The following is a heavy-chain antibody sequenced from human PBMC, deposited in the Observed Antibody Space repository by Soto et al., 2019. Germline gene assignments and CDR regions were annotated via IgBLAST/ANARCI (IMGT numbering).Heavy chain of an antibody. V-gene: IGHV1-58*01. D-gene: IGHD3-22*01. CDR2: IVVGSGNT. J-gene: IGHJ4*02. CDR3: AADLGSSGSRRYYFDY. CDR1: GFTFTSSA. Sequence: SVKVSCKASGFTFTSSAVQWVRQARGQRLEWIGWIVVGSGNTNYAQKFQERVTITRDMSTSTAYMELSSLRSEDTAVYYCAADLGSSGSRRYYFDYWGQGTLVTVSS.